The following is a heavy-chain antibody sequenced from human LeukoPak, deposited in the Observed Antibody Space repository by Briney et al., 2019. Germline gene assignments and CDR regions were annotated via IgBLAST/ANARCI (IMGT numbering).Heavy chain of an antibody. J-gene: IGHJ4*02. CDR3: AKSRNFDWLPSDY. CDR2: ISGSGGST. CDR1: GFTFSSYA. V-gene: IGHV3-23*01. D-gene: IGHD3-9*01. Sequence: PGGSLRLSCAASGFTFSSYAMSLVRQAPGKGLEWVSGISGSGGSTYYADSVKGRFTISRDNSKNTLYLQMNSLRAEDTALYYCAKSRNFDWLPSDYWGQGTLVTVSS.